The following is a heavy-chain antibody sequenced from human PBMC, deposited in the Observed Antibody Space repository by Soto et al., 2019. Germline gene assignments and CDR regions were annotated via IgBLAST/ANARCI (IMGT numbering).Heavy chain of an antibody. CDR2: IYYSGSI. Sequence: PSETLSLTCTVSDGSISSYCWSWIRQPPGKGLERIGYIYYSGSIDYNPSLKSRVTISVDTSKNQFSLKLSSVTAADSAVYYCAAVDSSNYYYVAFWGQGALVTVSS. CDR3: AAVDSSNYYYVAF. CDR1: DGSISSYC. J-gene: IGHJ4*02. D-gene: IGHD3-22*01. V-gene: IGHV4-59*01.